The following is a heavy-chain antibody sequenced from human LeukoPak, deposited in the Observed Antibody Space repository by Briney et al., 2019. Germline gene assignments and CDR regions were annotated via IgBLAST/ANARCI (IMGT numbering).Heavy chain of an antibody. Sequence: SETLSLACTVSGDSISSYYWSWIRQPPGKGLEWIGNIFYSGSPNYNPSLKSRVTTSFDTSKNQFSLKLSFVTAADTAVYYCARVGHIVAAGTYDYWGQGTLVTVSS. CDR1: GDSISSYY. V-gene: IGHV4-59*12. CDR2: IFYSGSP. D-gene: IGHD6-13*01. J-gene: IGHJ4*02. CDR3: ARVGHIVAAGTYDY.